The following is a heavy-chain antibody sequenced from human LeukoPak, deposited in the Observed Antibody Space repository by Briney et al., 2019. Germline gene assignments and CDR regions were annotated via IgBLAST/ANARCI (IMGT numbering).Heavy chain of an antibody. V-gene: IGHV3-23*01. CDR3: AKVREGSGYGYYYYYYMDV. Sequence: GGSLRLSCAASGFTFSSYAMSWVRQAPGKGLKWVSAISGSGGSTYYADSVKGRFTISRDNSKNTLYLQMNSLRAEDTAVYYCAKVREGSGYGYYYYYYMDVWGKGTTVTVSS. D-gene: IGHD5-12*01. CDR2: ISGSGGST. CDR1: GFTFSSYA. J-gene: IGHJ6*03.